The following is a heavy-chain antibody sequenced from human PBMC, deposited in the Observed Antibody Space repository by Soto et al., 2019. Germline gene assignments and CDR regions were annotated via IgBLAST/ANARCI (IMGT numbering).Heavy chain of an antibody. V-gene: IGHV3-33*01. CDR2: IWYDGSNK. J-gene: IGHJ3*02. D-gene: IGHD4-17*01. Sequence: GGSLRLSCAASGFTFSSYGMHWVRQAPGKGLEWVAVIWYDGSNKYYADSVKGRFTISRDNSKNTLYLQMNSLRAEDTAVYYCARDATVTTSGAFDIWGQGTMVTVSS. CDR3: ARDATVTTSGAFDI. CDR1: GFTFSSYG.